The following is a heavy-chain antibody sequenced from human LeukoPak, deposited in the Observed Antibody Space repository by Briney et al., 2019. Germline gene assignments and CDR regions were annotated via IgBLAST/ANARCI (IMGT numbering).Heavy chain of an antibody. CDR3: ASWRYSSSSVGAFDI. D-gene: IGHD6-6*01. CDR1: GGSISSGDYY. J-gene: IGHJ3*02. V-gene: IGHV4-30-4*08. Sequence: SQTLSLTCTVSGGSISSGDYYWSWIRQPPGKGLEWIGYIYYSGSTYYNPSLKSRVTISVDTSKNQFSLKLSSVTAADTAVYYCASWRYSSSSVGAFDIWGQGTMVTVSS. CDR2: IYYSGST.